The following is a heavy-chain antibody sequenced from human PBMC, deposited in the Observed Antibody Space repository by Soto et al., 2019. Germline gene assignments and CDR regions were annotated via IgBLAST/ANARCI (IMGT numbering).Heavy chain of an antibody. CDR2: IYHSGST. D-gene: IGHD6-6*01. V-gene: IGHV4-38-2*01. CDR1: GYSISSGYY. J-gene: IGHJ5*02. Sequence: PSETLSLTCAVSGYSISSGYYWGWLRQPPGKGLEWIGSIYHSGSTYYNPSLKSRVTISVDTSKNQFSLKLSSVTAADTAVYYCAREYSSSGDFGFDPWGQGTLVTVSS. CDR3: AREYSSSGDFGFDP.